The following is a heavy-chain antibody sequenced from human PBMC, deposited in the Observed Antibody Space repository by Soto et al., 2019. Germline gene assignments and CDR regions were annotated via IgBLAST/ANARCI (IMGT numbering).Heavy chain of an antibody. J-gene: IGHJ5*02. CDR3: ARDGIVVVPAASRSWFDP. CDR2: ISAYNGNT. Sequence: QVQLVQSGAEVKKPGASVKVSCKASGYTFTSYGISWVQQAPGQGLEWMGWISAYNGNTNYAQKLQGRVTMTTDTSTSTAYMELRSLRSDDTAVYYCARDGIVVVPAASRSWFDPWGQGTLVTVSS. D-gene: IGHD2-2*01. CDR1: GYTFTSYG. V-gene: IGHV1-18*01.